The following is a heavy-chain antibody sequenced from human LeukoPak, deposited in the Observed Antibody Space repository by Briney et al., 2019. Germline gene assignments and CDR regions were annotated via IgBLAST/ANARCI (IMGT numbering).Heavy chain of an antibody. V-gene: IGHV3-7*01. CDR3: VRSLGSSSADF. CDR2: IKSDGSEK. Sequence: GGSLRLSCAASGFTSINSWMSWVRQAPGKGLEWVANIKSDGSEKYYVDSVEGRFTISRDNAKSSVSLQMNSLRGEDTAVYYCVRSLGSSSADFWGQGTLVIVSS. J-gene: IGHJ4*02. D-gene: IGHD6-6*01. CDR1: GFTSINSW.